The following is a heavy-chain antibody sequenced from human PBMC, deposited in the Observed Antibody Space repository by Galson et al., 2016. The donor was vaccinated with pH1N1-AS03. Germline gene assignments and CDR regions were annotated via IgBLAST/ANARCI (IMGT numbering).Heavy chain of an antibody. J-gene: IGHJ4*02. V-gene: IGHV4-39*01. CDR2: FYYPGRSS. CDR3: ARLWRADGGAINGFPN. Sequence: ETLSLTCTVSGYSITTKSYYWGWIRQPPGKGLEWIGNFYYPGRSSYYNPSLRGRVTISADTSKNQFFLKLSSVTAADTAVYYCARLWRADGGAINGFPNWGQGTLVTVSS. D-gene: IGHD3-10*01. CDR1: GYSITTKSYY.